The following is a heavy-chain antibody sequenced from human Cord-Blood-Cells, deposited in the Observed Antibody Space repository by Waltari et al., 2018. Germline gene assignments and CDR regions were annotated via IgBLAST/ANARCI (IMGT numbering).Heavy chain of an antibody. J-gene: IGHJ4*02. CDR2: IYYSGST. CDR3: ASGYSSSWYFDY. CDR1: GGSISSSSYY. V-gene: IGHV4-39*01. Sequence: QLQLQESGPGLVKPSETLSLTCTVSGGSISSSSYYWGWIRQPPGKGLEWIGSIYYSGSTDYNPSLKSRVTISVDTSKNQFSLKLSSVTAADTAVYYCASGYSSSWYFDYWGQGTLVTVSS. D-gene: IGHD6-13*01.